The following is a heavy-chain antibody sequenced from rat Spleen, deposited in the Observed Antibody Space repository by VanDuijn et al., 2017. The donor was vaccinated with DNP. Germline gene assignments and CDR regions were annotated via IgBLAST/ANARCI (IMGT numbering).Heavy chain of an antibody. V-gene: IGHV3-1*01. CDR1: GFSITSNY. Sequence: EVQLQESGPGLVKPSQSLSLTCSVTGFSITSNYWAWIRKFPGNKMEWMVYINYSGNTAYNPSLRSRISITRDTSKNQFFLQLNSVTTEDTATYYCARGLNYGGYIYSWYFDFWGPGTMVTVSS. CDR2: INYSGNT. J-gene: IGHJ1*01. D-gene: IGHD1-11*01. CDR3: ARGLNYGGYIYSWYFDF.